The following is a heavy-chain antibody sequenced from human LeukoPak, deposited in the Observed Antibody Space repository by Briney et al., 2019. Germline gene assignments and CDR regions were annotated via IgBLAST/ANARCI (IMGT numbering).Heavy chain of an antibody. Sequence: ASVKVSCKASGYTFTSYGISWVRQAPGQGLEWMGWINPGTGGTNYAQKFQGRVNMTRDTSISTAYMDLSRLTSDDTAIYYCATDNPPYCNGGSCYFDWGQGTLVTVSS. CDR1: GYTFTSYG. CDR2: INPGTGGT. CDR3: ATDNPPYCNGGSCYFD. V-gene: IGHV1-2*02. J-gene: IGHJ4*02. D-gene: IGHD2-15*01.